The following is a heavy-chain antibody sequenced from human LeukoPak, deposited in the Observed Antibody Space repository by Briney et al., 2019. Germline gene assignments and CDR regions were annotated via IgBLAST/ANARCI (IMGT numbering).Heavy chain of an antibody. D-gene: IGHD2-8*01. V-gene: IGHV1-2*02. Sequence: ASVKVSCKASGYTFTGYYMHWVRQAPGQGLEWMGWINPNSGGTNYAQKFQGRVTMTRDTSISTAYMELSRLRSDDTAVYYCARAGYCTNGVCYGLYYYGMDVWDQGTTVTVSS. CDR1: GYTFTGYY. CDR3: ARAGYCTNGVCYGLYYYGMDV. CDR2: INPNSGGT. J-gene: IGHJ6*02.